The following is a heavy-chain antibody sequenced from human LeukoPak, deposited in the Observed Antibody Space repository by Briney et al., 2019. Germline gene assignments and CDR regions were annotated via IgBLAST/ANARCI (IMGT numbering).Heavy chain of an antibody. CDR3: ARDPYSGSYGAFDI. D-gene: IGHD1-26*01. CDR1: GFTFSNYW. Sequence: GGSLRLSCAASGFTFSNYWISWVRQAPGKGLEWVANLKQDGSEEIYVDSVKGRFTISRDNAENSLFLQMNSLRVEDTAVYYCARDPYSGSYGAFDIWGQGTMVTVS. V-gene: IGHV3-7*05. CDR2: LKQDGSEE. J-gene: IGHJ3*02.